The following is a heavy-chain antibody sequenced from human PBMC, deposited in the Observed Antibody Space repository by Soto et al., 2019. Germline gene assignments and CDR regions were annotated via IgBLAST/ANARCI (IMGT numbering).Heavy chain of an antibody. D-gene: IGHD2-15*01. Sequence: QITLKESGPTLVKPTQTLTLTCTFSGFSLSTSGVAVGWIRQPPGKALEWLALIYWDDHQRYSPSLKSRLTITKDTSKNQVVLTMTDTDPVDTATYSCAHSRTHRWSFDYWGQGTLVTVSS. V-gene: IGHV2-5*02. CDR3: AHSRTHRWSFDY. J-gene: IGHJ4*02. CDR2: IYWDDHQ. CDR1: GFSLSTSGVA.